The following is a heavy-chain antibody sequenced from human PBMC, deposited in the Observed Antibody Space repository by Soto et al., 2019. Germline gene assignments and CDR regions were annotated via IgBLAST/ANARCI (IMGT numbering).Heavy chain of an antibody. V-gene: IGHV1-69*13. CDR1: GGSFSNCC. D-gene: IGHD5-12*01. CDR2: IVPVFGRP. J-gene: IGHJ4*02. CDR3: AREGSGYNF. Sequence: ASVNVSCKSSGGSFSNCCISWVRQAPGQGLEWMGGIVPVFGRPNYAQRFRGRLTITADESTSTGYMELISLRSDDTAVYYCAREGSGYNFWGQGTQVTVSS.